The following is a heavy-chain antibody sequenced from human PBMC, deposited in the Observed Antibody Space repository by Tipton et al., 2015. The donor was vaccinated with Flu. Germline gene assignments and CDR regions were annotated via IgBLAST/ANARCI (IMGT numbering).Heavy chain of an antibody. CDR1: EITVSSNY. Sequence: QLVQSGGGLIQPGGSLRLSCAASEITVSSNYMNWVRQAPEKGLEWVSVIYPGGSTYFADSVKGRFTISRDISKNTLYLQMNSLRDEDTAVYYCAREKSYGYYDGRVRGGNLCGVGAAGTVSS. CDR3: AREKSYGYYDGRVRGGNL. J-gene: IGHJ3*01. CDR2: IYPGGST. D-gene: IGHD5-18*01. V-gene: IGHV3-53*01.